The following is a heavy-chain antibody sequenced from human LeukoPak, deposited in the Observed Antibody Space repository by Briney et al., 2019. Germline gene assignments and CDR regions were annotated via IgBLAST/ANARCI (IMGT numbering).Heavy chain of an antibody. CDR1: GGSISSYY. J-gene: IGHJ6*03. V-gene: IGHV4-4*07. Sequence: SETLSLTCTVSGGSISSYYWSWIRQPAGKGLEWIGRIYTSGSTNYNPSPKSRVTMSVDTSKNQFSLKLSSVTAADTAVYYCARVGPRVVVPAAIVDYYYYYMDVWGKGTTVTVSS. D-gene: IGHD2-2*02. CDR2: IYTSGST. CDR3: ARVGPRVVVPAAIVDYYYYYMDV.